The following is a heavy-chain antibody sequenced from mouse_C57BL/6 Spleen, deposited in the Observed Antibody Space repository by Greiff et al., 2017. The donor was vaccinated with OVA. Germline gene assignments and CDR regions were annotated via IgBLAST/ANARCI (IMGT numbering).Heavy chain of an antibody. Sequence: EVQRVESVAELVRPGASVKLSCTASGFNIKNTYMHWVKQRPEQGLEWIGRIDPANGNTKYAPKFQGKATITADTSSNTAYLQLSSLTSEDTAIYYCAGVYDEDWYFDVWGTGTTVTVSS. CDR2: IDPANGNT. D-gene: IGHD2-12*01. V-gene: IGHV14-3*01. CDR1: GFNIKNTY. CDR3: AGVYDEDWYFDV. J-gene: IGHJ1*03.